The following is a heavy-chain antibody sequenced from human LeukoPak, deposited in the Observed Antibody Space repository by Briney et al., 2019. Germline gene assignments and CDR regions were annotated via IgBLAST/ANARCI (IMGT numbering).Heavy chain of an antibody. D-gene: IGHD7-27*01. J-gene: IGHJ4*02. CDR3: ARQRHVGTRYFFDY. V-gene: IGHV5-51*01. Sequence: GDSLKISCKASGYGFTSYRIDWVRQMPGKGLEWMGTINPGDSDTRFSPSLEGQVTISAGKPGAIAYLQWISVKASDTAMYYCARQRHVGTRYFFDYWGQGTLVTVSS. CDR1: GYGFTSYR. CDR2: INPGDSDT.